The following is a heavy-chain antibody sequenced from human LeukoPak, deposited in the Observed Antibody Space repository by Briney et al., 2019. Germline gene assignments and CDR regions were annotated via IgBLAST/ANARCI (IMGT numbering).Heavy chain of an antibody. CDR2: ISAYNDDA. CDR3: ARVGGGNYYYFDC. J-gene: IGHJ4*02. CDR1: GYTFTTYR. V-gene: IGHV1-18*01. Sequence: GASVKVSCKASGYTFTTYRISWVRQAPGQGLEWMGWISAYNDDAHYAQKLQGRVTMTTDTSTNTAYMELRSLRSDDTAVYYCARVGGGNYYYFDCWGQGTLVTVSS. D-gene: IGHD1-26*01.